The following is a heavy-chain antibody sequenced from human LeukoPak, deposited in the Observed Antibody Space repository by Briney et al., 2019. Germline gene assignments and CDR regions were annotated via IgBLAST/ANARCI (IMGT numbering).Heavy chain of an antibody. D-gene: IGHD6-19*01. CDR1: GITFSSYA. CDR3: AKVGPAYSSGWYGYLEL. Sequence: RGWSLSVSCAASGITFSSYALRWVRQAPGTGLEGASMISGRAGTTQSADSVTGRFTISRDASKNALYLQMNSLRDEDTAAYNCAKVGPAYSSGWYGYLELWGRSRQVTVSS. V-gene: IGHV3-23*01. CDR2: ISGRAGTT. J-gene: IGHJ2*01.